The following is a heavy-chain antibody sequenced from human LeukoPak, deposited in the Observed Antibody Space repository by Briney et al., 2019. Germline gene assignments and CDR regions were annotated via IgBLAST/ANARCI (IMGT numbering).Heavy chain of an antibody. D-gene: IGHD3-22*01. V-gene: IGHV3-15*07. J-gene: IGHJ5*02. CDR2: IRSNSDGGTI. CDR1: GFTFSNAW. CDR3: ATAFCDSP. Sequence: GGSLRLSCATSGFTFSNAWMNWVRQAPGKGLEWVGRIRSNSDGGTIDYAAPVKGRFTLSRDDSKTTLYLQMNSLQTEDTAVYYCATAFCDSPGGQGTLVTVSS.